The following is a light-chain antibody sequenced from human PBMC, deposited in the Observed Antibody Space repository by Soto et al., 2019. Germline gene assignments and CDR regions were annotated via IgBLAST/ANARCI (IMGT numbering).Light chain of an antibody. CDR1: SSDVGPYNC. CDR3: SSYTSSSTYV. CDR2: EVS. J-gene: IGLJ1*01. Sequence: QSVLTQPASVSGSPGQSITISCTGTSSDVGPYNCVSWYQHHPGQAPKLIIYEVSNRPSGVSNRFSGSKSGNTASLTISGPQTEDEADYYCSSYTSSSTYVFGTGTKLTVL. V-gene: IGLV2-14*01.